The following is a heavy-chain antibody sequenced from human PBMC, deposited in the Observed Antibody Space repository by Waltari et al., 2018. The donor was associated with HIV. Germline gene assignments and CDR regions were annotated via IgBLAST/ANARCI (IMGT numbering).Heavy chain of an antibody. J-gene: IGHJ4*02. CDR3: ARDPQYCSSTSCSYYFDY. D-gene: IGHD2-2*01. Sequence: QVQLVESGGGVVQPGRSLRLSCAASGFTFSSYAMHWVRQAPGKGLEWVAVISYDGSNKYYADSVKGRITISRDNSKNTLYLQMNSLRAEDTAVYYCARDPQYCSSTSCSYYFDYWGQGTLVTVSS. CDR1: GFTFSSYA. CDR2: ISYDGSNK. V-gene: IGHV3-30-3*01.